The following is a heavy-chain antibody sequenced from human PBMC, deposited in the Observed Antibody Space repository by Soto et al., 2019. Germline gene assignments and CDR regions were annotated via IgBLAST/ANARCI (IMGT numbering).Heavy chain of an antibody. J-gene: IGHJ4*02. CDR3: AKEQTPSQADTSSIFDY. D-gene: IGHD2-2*01. CDR1: GFTFSNYP. CDR2: TSGSGGST. V-gene: IGHV3-23*01. Sequence: EVQLLESGGGFVEPGWSLRLSCAASGFTFSNYPMTWVRQAPGKGLEWVSSTSGSGGSTYYADSVKGRFTISRDNSKNTLYLQMNSLRAEYTALYYCAKEQTPSQADTSSIFDYWGQGTLVIVSS.